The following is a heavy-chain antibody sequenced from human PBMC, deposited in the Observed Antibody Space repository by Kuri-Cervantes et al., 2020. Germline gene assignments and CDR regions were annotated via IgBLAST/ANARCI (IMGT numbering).Heavy chain of an antibody. J-gene: IGHJ4*02. CDR2: IWYDGSNK. D-gene: IGHD2-2*01. Sequence: GESLKISCAASGFTFSSYGMHWVRQAPGKGLEWVAVIWYDGSNKYYADSVKGRFTISRDNSKNTLYLQMNSLRAEDTAVYYSARGEYKPVSGLVSSFGYWGQGTLVTVSS. CDR1: GFTFSSYG. CDR3: ARGEYKPVSGLVSSFGY. V-gene: IGHV3-33*01.